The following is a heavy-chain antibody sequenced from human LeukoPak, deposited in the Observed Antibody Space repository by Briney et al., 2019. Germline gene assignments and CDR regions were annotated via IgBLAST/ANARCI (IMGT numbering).Heavy chain of an antibody. D-gene: IGHD5-18*01. CDR1: GFTFSSYA. Sequence: GGSLRLSCAASGFTFSSYARSWVRQAPGKGLEWVSAVTGSGGSTYYADSVRGRFTISRDNSKNTLFLQLDSLRVEDTAVYYCAKEDPAIILGIDYWGQGALVIVSS. J-gene: IGHJ4*02. CDR3: AKEDPAIILGIDY. V-gene: IGHV3-23*01. CDR2: VTGSGGST.